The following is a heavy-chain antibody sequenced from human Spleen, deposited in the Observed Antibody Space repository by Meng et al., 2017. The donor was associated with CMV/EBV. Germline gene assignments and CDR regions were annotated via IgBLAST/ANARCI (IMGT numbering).Heavy chain of an antibody. D-gene: IGHD6-13*01. V-gene: IGHV1-8*02. Sequence: ASVKVSCKASGYTFTSYYMHWVRQAPGQGLEWMGWMNPNNGDTGYAEKFQGRATMTRDTSISTVYMELNSLRSEDTAVYYCTRVEGPAGAMLKYFYYYGMEVWGQGTTVTVSS. CDR1: GYTFTSYY. CDR2: MNPNNGDT. J-gene: IGHJ6*02. CDR3: TRVEGPAGAMLKYFYYYGMEV.